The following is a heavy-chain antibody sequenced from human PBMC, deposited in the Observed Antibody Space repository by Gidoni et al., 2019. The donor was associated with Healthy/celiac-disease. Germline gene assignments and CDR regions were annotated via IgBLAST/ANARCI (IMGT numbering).Heavy chain of an antibody. CDR2: IDWDDAQ. D-gene: IGHD6-13*01. J-gene: IGHJ1*01. V-gene: IGHV2-70*01. Sequence: LEWLALIDWDDAQYYSPSLKNRLTTSKDTSKNQVVLTMTNMDPVDTATYYCARIWVGSSWPEYFQHWGQGTLVTVSS. CDR3: ARIWVGSSWPEYFQH.